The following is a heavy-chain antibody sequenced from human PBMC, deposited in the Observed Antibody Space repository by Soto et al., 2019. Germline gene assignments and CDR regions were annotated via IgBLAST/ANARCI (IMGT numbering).Heavy chain of an antibody. J-gene: IGHJ4*02. CDR1: GGSISRGDYY. V-gene: IGHV4-30-4*01. CDR3: AREVSYYFDY. CDR2: IYYSGST. Sequence: SETLSLTCTVSGGSISRGDYYWSWIRQPPGKGLEWIGYIYYSGSTYYNPSLKSRVTISVDTSKNQFSLKLSSVTAADTAVYYCAREVSYYFDYWGQGTLVTVSS.